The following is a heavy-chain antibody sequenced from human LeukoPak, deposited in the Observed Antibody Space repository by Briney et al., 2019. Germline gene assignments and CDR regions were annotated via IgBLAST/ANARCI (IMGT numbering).Heavy chain of an antibody. Sequence: GRSLRLSCAASGFTFSSYGLHWVRQAPGKGLEWVAAISYDGTNKNDADSVKGRFTISRDNSKNTLYLQMNSLRAEDTAVYYCAKNGYSSSWYTDYWGQGTLVTVSS. CDR2: ISYDGTNK. CDR1: GFTFSSYG. J-gene: IGHJ4*02. V-gene: IGHV3-30*18. D-gene: IGHD6-13*01. CDR3: AKNGYSSSWYTDY.